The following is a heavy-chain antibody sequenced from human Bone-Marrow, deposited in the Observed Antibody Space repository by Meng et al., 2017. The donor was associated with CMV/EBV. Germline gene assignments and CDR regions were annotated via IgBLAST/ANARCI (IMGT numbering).Heavy chain of an antibody. V-gene: IGHV1-2*02. CDR1: GYTFTGYY. CDR3: ARDPISGDSSGTDY. J-gene: IGHJ4*02. D-gene: IGHD3-22*01. CDR2: INPNSGGT. Sequence: QGRLVPSGAEAKKPGASVKVSWRASGYTFTGYYMHWVRQAPGQGLEWMGWINPNSGGTNYAQKFQGRVTMTRDTSISTAYMELSRLRSDDTAVYYCARDPISGDSSGTDYWGQGTLVTVSS.